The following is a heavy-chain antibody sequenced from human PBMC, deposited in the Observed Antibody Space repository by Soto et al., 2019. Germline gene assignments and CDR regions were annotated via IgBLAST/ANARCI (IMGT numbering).Heavy chain of an antibody. Sequence: QVQLQESGPGLVKPSETLSLTCTVSGGSISSYYWSWIRQPAGTGLEWIGRIYTSGSTNYNPSLKSRVTMSVDTSKNQFSLKLSSVTAADTAVYYCASWLHGSRTDAFDIWGQGTMVTVSS. CDR3: ASWLHGSRTDAFDI. CDR2: IYTSGST. CDR1: GGSISSYY. D-gene: IGHD3-10*01. V-gene: IGHV4-4*07. J-gene: IGHJ3*02.